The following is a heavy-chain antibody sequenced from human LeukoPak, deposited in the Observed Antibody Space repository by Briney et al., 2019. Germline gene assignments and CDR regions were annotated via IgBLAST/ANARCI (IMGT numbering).Heavy chain of an antibody. J-gene: IGHJ6*03. CDR3: ARSSPDYYMDV. CDR2: ISYDGSNK. Sequence: PGGSLGLSCAASGFTFSSYAMHWVRQAPGKGLEWVAVISYDGSNKYYADSVKGRFTISRDNSKNTLYLQMNSLRAEDTAVYYCARSSPDYYMDVWGKGTTVTISS. V-gene: IGHV3-30*04. CDR1: GFTFSSYA.